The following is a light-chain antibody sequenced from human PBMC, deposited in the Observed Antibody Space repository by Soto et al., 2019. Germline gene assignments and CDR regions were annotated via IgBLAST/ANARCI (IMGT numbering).Light chain of an antibody. CDR3: SSYTSSATWV. CDR1: SSDVGRYKF. V-gene: IGLV2-14*01. J-gene: IGLJ3*02. CDR2: EVS. Sequence: QSALTQPASVSGSPGQSITISCTGTSSDVGRYKFVSWYQQFPNKAPKLMIYEVSDRPPGVSNRFSGSKSGNPASLTISGLQADDEADYYCSSYTSSATWVFGEGTKLTVL.